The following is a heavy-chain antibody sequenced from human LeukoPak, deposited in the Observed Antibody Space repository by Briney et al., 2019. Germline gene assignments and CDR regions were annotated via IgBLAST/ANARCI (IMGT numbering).Heavy chain of an antibody. CDR2: ISSSSSYK. V-gene: IGHV3-21*01. Sequence: GGSLRLSCAASGFTFSSYSINWVRQAPGKGLEWVSSISSSSSYKYYADSVKGRFTIPRDNAKNSLYLQMNSLRAEDTAVYYCARVSLAYYYDSSEAYDYWGQGTLVTVSS. CDR1: GFTFSSYS. J-gene: IGHJ4*02. CDR3: ARVSLAYYYDSSEAYDY. D-gene: IGHD3-22*01.